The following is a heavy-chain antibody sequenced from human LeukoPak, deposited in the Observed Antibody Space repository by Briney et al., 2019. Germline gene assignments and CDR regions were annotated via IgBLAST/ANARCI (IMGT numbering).Heavy chain of an antibody. Sequence: SETLSLTCAVYGGSFSGYYWSWIRQPPGKGLEWIGEINHSGSTNYNPSLKSRVTISVDTSKNQFSLKLSSVTAADTAVYYCARGSWFPTYSWYYYYMDVWGKGTTVTVSS. D-gene: IGHD3-10*01. CDR1: GGSFSGYY. CDR2: INHSGST. V-gene: IGHV4-34*01. CDR3: ARGSWFPTYSWYYYYMDV. J-gene: IGHJ6*03.